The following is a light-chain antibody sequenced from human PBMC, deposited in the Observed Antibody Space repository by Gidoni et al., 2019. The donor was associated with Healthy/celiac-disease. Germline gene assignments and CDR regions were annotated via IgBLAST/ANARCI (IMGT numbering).Light chain of an antibody. Sequence: EIVLTQSPATLSLSPGERATLSCRASKSVSSYLAWYQQKPGKAPRLLIYDASNRATGIPARFSGSGSGTDVTLTISSLEPEDFAVYYCQQRSNWPPWTFGQGTKVEIK. CDR2: DAS. CDR3: QQRSNWPPWT. CDR1: KSVSSY. J-gene: IGKJ1*01. V-gene: IGKV3-11*01.